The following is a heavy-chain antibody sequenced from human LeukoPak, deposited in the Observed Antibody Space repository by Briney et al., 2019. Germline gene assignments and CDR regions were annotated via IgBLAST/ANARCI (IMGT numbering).Heavy chain of an antibody. D-gene: IGHD3-22*01. Sequence: PGGSLRLSCAASGFTFNDHAMSWVRQAPGKGLEWVSGINWNSDNIGYADSVKGRFTISRDDAKNSLFLQMNSLRTEDTALYYCARASHYYDTTGLGAVDIWGQGTMVTVSS. CDR2: INWNSDNI. V-gene: IGHV3-9*01. CDR3: ARASHYYDTTGLGAVDI. CDR1: GFTFNDHA. J-gene: IGHJ3*02.